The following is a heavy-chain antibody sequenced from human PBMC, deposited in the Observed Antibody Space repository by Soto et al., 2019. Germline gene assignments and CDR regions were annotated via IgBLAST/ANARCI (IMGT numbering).Heavy chain of an antibody. V-gene: IGHV3-30*03. CDR3: ARPTYYYGSGVDYGMDV. CDR2: ISYDGSNK. Sequence: QVQLEESGGGVVQPGRSLRLSCAASGFTFSTYGMHWVRQAPGKGLEWVAVISYDGSNKYYADSVKGRFTISRDNSXNXXYLQMNSLRPEDTAVFYCARPTYYYGSGVDYGMDVWGQGTTVTVSS. D-gene: IGHD3-10*01. CDR1: GFTFSTYG. J-gene: IGHJ6*02.